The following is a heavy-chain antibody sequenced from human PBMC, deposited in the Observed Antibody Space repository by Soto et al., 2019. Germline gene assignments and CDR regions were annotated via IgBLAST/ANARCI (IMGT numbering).Heavy chain of an antibody. J-gene: IGHJ6*02. CDR3: ARDLWGYCGTDCYPLDV. Sequence: PSATLSLTCTVSGGSISGYYWSWIRQPPGKGLEWNGFMYNTGSTVYNPSFKSRVTISVDTSKNQFSLKLNSVTAADTAVYYCARDLWGYCGTDCYPLDVWGQGTTVTVSS. CDR1: GGSISGYY. D-gene: IGHD2-21*02. V-gene: IGHV4-59*01. CDR2: MYNTGST.